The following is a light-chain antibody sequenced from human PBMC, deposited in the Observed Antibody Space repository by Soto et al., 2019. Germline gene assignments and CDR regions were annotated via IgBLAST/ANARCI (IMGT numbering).Light chain of an antibody. V-gene: IGKV1-39*01. J-gene: IGKJ4*01. CDR2: AAS. CDR1: QSISSF. CDR3: QQSYNAPS. Sequence: DIQMTQSPSSLPASVGDRVTITCRASQSISSFLNWYQQKPGRAPKLLIYAASSLQSGVPSRFSGSGSGTDFTLTISSLQPEDFATYYCQQSYNAPSFGGGSKVEIK.